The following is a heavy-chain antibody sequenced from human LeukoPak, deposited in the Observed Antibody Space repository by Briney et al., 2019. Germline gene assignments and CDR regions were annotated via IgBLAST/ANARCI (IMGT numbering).Heavy chain of an antibody. J-gene: IGHJ4*02. V-gene: IGHV4-34*01. D-gene: IGHD6-19*01. CDR1: GGSFSGYY. CDR2: INHSGST. Sequence: PSETLSLTCAVYGGSFSGYYWSWIRQPPGKGLEWIGEINHSGSTNYNPSLKSRVTISVDTSKNQFSLKLSSVTAADTAVYYCARGAGYSSGWPSYYFDYWGQGTLVTVSS. CDR3: ARGAGYSSGWPSYYFDY.